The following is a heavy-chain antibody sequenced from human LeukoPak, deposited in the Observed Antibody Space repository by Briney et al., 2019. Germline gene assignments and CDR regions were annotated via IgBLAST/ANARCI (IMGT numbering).Heavy chain of an antibody. CDR1: GYTFTSYD. J-gene: IGHJ5*02. V-gene: IGHV1-8*01. Sequence: ASVKVSCKASGYTFTSYDINWVRRATGQGLEWMGWMNPNSGNTGYAQKFQGRVTMTRNTSISTAYMELSSLRSEDTAVYYCARGSRIAARRYWFDPWGQGTLVTVSS. D-gene: IGHD6-6*01. CDR3: ARGSRIAARRYWFDP. CDR2: MNPNSGNT.